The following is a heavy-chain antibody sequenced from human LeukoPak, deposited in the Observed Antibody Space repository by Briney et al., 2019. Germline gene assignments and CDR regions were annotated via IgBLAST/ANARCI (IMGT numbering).Heavy chain of an antibody. D-gene: IGHD3-22*01. CDR3: ARDRYDSSGYYSDFDY. CDR1: GYPFSSYS. CDR2: ISVSGGVR. J-gene: IGHJ4*02. V-gene: IGHV3-48*04. Sequence: GGSLRLSCVASGYPFSSYSMNWIRQAPGKGLEWVSYISVSGGVRSYADSVKGRFTISRDNAKNSLYLQMNSLRAEDTAVYYCARDRYDSSGYYSDFDYWGQGTLVTVSS.